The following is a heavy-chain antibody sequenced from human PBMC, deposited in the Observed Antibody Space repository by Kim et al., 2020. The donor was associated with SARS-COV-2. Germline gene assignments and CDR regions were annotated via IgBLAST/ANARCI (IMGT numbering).Heavy chain of an antibody. Sequence: SVKVSCKASGGTFSIYAISWVRQAPGQGLEWLGRIIPILGITNYAQNFQGRVTITADKSTGTAYMELSSLRSEDTAVYYCARDSYCSGCSCYSSSHNYY. V-gene: IGHV1-69*04. J-gene: IGHJ6*01. CDR3: ARDSYCSGCSCYSSSHNYY. CDR2: IIPILGIT. D-gene: IGHD2-15*01. CDR1: GGTFSIYA.